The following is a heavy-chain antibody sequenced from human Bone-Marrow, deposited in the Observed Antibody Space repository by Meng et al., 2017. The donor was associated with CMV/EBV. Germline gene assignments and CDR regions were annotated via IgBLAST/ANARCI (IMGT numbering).Heavy chain of an antibody. D-gene: IGHD3-3*01. CDR3: ARMVGLFAIFGVASDY. CDR1: GFTFSNYG. CDR2: IWYDGSNK. V-gene: IGHV3-33*01. J-gene: IGHJ4*02. Sequence: LSLTCAASGFTFSNYGMHWVRQAPGKGLEWVAVIWYDGSNKYYADSVKGRFTISRDNSKKTLYLQMNSLRAEDTAVYYCARMVGLFAIFGVASDYWGQGTLVTVSS.